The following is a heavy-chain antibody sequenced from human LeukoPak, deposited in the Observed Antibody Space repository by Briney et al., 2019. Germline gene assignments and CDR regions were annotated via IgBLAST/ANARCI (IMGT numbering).Heavy chain of an antibody. J-gene: IGHJ4*02. CDR2: IGGSGADT. V-gene: IGHV3-23*01. Sequence: GGSLRLSCAGSGFIFSSYAVSWVRQAPGKGLEWVSVIGGSGADTFYAESVKGRFIISRDNSKNKVYLQLNSLRAEDTAAYYCAKDSPGYASSWYEDNWGQGTLVTVAS. CDR1: GFIFSSYA. CDR3: AKDSPGYASSWYEDN. D-gene: IGHD6-13*01.